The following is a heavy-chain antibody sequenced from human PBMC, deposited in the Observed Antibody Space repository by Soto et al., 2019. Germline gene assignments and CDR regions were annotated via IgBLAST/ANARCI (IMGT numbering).Heavy chain of an antibody. J-gene: IGHJ4*02. CDR2: INPNTGNP. Sequence: QVQLVQSGAEVKKPGASVNISCQASGFTFSDTLINWLRQAPGQGLEWMGWINPNTGNPTYEQGFTGRFVFSVDTSVSTVYLQIFSLKADDSAVYYCARDRASGSFDYWGQGTLVTVSS. V-gene: IGHV7-4-1*01. D-gene: IGHD1-26*01. CDR1: GFTFSDTL. CDR3: ARDRASGSFDY.